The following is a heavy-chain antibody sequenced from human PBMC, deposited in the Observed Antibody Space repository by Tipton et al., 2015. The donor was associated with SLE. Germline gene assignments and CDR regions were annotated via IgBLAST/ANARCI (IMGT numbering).Heavy chain of an antibody. D-gene: IGHD3-3*02. CDR1: GDSFSSGSSS. CDR2: IYNSGIT. CDR3: ARGPPFMEWERNWFDP. Sequence: TLSLTCTVSGDSFSSGSSSWNWVRQPAGKGLEWIGLIYNSGITNYNPSLQSRVTISVDRSKNQFSLKLTSVTAADTAVYYCARGPPFMEWERNWFDPWGQGTQVTVSS. J-gene: IGHJ5*02. V-gene: IGHV4-61*10.